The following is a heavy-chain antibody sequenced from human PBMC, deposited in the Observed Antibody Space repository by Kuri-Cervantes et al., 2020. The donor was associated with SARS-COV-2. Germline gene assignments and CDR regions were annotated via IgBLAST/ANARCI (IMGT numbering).Heavy chain of an antibody. CDR1: GYTFTGYY. CDR2: INPNSGGT. J-gene: IGHJ4*02. CDR3: ARGLTLEGGSYGYHY. D-gene: IGHD5-18*01. Sequence: ASVKVSCKASGYTFTGYYMHWVRQAPGQGLEWMGWINPNSGGTNYAQKFQGRVTMTRDTSISTAYMELSRLRSDDTAVYYCARGLTLEGGSYGYHYWGQGTLVTVSS. V-gene: IGHV1-2*02.